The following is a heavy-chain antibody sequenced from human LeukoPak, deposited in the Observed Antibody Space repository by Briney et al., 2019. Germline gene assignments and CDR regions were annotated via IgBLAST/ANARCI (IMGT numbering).Heavy chain of an antibody. V-gene: IGHV3-48*03. CDR1: GFTFSNYE. CDR2: ISSRGSI. D-gene: IGHD1-26*01. Sequence: GGSLRLSCAASGFTFSNYEMNWVRQAPGKGLEWISYISSRGSIYYADSVKGRFTSSRDNAKNSVYLQMNSLRAEDTAVYYCARSRFIWENWFDPWGQGTLVTVSS. J-gene: IGHJ5*02. CDR3: ARSRFIWENWFDP.